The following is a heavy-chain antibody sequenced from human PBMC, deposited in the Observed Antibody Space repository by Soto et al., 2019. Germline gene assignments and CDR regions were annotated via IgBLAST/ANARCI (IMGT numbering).Heavy chain of an antibody. CDR2: IGRSGDKT. CDR3: VRDYPGI. Sequence: GGSLRLSCAASGFTFSSYGMSWVRQAPGKGPEWVSEIGRSGDKTYYVDSVRGRFTISRDNSRNTLYVQMNSLSVEDTAIYYCVRDYPGIWGQGTLVTVSS. J-gene: IGHJ4*02. CDR1: GFTFSSYG. V-gene: IGHV3-23*01.